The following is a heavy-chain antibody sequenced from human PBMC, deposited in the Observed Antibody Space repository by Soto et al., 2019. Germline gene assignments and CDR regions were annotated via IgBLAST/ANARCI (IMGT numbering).Heavy chain of an antibody. V-gene: IGHV4-39*01. Sequence: SEPLSHPCTVSVGAISSSRYDWCWILHPPAKGLEWIGSIYYTGSTYYNPSLKSRVTISVDTSKNQFSLKLSSVTAADTAVYYCARQRRYYYDSSGYPDYWGQGTLVTVSS. J-gene: IGHJ4*02. D-gene: IGHD3-22*01. CDR2: IYYTGST. CDR3: ARQRRYYYDSSGYPDY. CDR1: VGAISSSRYD.